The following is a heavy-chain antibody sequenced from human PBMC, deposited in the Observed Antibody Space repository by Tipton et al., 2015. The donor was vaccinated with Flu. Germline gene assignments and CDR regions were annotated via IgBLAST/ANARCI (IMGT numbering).Heavy chain of an antibody. D-gene: IGHD5-18*01. CDR2: IIPISGTA. Sequence: QSGAEVKKPGSSVKVSCKASGGTFSSYAIRWVRQAPGQGLEWMGRIIPISGTANYAQKFQGRVPTTADESTSTAYMELSSLRSEDTAVYYCAREETVDTAMGADYWGQGTLVTVSS. J-gene: IGHJ4*02. CDR3: AREETVDTAMGADY. CDR1: GGTFSSYA. V-gene: IGHV1-69*15.